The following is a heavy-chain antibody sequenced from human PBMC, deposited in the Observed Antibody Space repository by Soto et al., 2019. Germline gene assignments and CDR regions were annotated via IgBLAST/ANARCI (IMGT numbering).Heavy chain of an antibody. CDR3: AKDRRYYGSGSYLGYYYYYGMDV. D-gene: IGHD3-10*01. V-gene: IGHV3-30*18. Sequence: QVQLVESGGGVVQPGRSLRLSCAASGFTFSSYGMHWVRQAPGKGLEWGAVISYDGSNKYYADSVKGRFTISRDNSKNALDLQMSSLRGGDAAVYYCAKDRRYYGSGSYLGYYYYYGMDVWGQGTTVTVSS. CDR2: ISYDGSNK. J-gene: IGHJ6*02. CDR1: GFTFSSYG.